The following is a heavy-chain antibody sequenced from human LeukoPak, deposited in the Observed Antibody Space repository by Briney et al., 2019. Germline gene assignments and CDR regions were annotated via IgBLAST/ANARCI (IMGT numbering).Heavy chain of an antibody. D-gene: IGHD6-13*01. CDR2: ISSSSSYI. Sequence: GGSLRLSCAASGFTFSSYSMNWVRQAPGKGLEWVSSISSSSSYIYYADSVKGRFTISRDNAKNSLYLQMNSLRAEDTAVYYCARRATSSSWYGDWGQGTLVTVSS. V-gene: IGHV3-21*01. CDR3: ARRATSSSWYGD. J-gene: IGHJ4*02. CDR1: GFTFSSYS.